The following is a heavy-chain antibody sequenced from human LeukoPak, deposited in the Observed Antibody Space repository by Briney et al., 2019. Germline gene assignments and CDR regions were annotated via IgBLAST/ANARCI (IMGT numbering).Heavy chain of an antibody. CDR3: AKDISSCGGDCPDAFDI. J-gene: IGHJ3*02. CDR1: GFTFDDYA. V-gene: IGHV3-9*01. Sequence: GGSLRLSCAASGFTFDDYAMHWVRQAPGKGLGWVSGIIWNSGSIGYADSVKGRFTISRDNAKNSLYLQMNSLRAEDTALYYCAKDISSCGGDCPDAFDIWGQGTMVTVSS. D-gene: IGHD2-21*02. CDR2: IIWNSGSI.